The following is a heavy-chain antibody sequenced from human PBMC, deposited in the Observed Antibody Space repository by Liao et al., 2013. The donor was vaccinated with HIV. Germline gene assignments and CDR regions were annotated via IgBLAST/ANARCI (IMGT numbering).Heavy chain of an antibody. J-gene: IGHJ6*03. CDR3: ARVYIVQKLDWTASSYFYHMDV. V-gene: IGHV4-34*01. CDR2: VTRGGRA. Sequence: QVQLQQWGAGLLKPSETLSLTCAVYGGSFSGYYWNWIRQPPGKGLEWIGEVTRGGRAFYSTALRSRVTISSDASTTQFSLRLTSVTAADTGLYFCARVYIVQKLDWTASSYFYHMDVWDRGTPVTVSS. CDR1: GGSFSGYY. D-gene: IGHD3-3*01.